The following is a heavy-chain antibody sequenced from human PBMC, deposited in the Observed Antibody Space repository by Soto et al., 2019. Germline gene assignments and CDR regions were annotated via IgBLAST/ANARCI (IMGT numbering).Heavy chain of an antibody. CDR1: GDSVSSNSAA. J-gene: IGHJ3*02. V-gene: IGHV6-1*01. CDR3: ARGQWLVLDAFDI. CDR2: THYRSKWYN. Sequence: SQTLSLTCAISGDSVSSNSAAWNWIRHSPARGLEWLGRTHYRSKWYNDYAVSVRSRITINPDTSKNQFSLQLNSVTPEDTAVYYCARGQWLVLDAFDIWGQGTMVTVSS. D-gene: IGHD6-19*01.